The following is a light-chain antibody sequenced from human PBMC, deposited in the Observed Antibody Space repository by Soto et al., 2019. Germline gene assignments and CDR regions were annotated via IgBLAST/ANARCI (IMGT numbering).Light chain of an antibody. J-gene: IGLJ1*01. V-gene: IGLV1-40*01. CDR3: QSYDSRLTAYV. CDR1: SPNIGAGYD. Sequence: QSVLTQPPSVSGAAGQRVTISCTGSSPNIGAGYDVHWYRQFPGTAPKLLVSGNNNRPSGVPDRLSASKSGTSASLAIAGLQAEDEAHYYCQSYDSRLTAYVFGTGTKLTVL. CDR2: GNN.